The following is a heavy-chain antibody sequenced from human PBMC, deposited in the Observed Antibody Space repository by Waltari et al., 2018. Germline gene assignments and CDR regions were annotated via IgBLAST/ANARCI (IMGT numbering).Heavy chain of an antibody. D-gene: IGHD2-21*01. CDR1: GFTFSNAW. Sequence: EVQLVESGGGLVKPGGSLRLSCAASGFTFSNAWMSWVRQAPGKGLEWVGRIKSKTDGGTTDYAAPVKGRFTISRDDSKNTLYLEMNSLRAEDTAVYYCAKDGAMGVVVIAYGGALFQEWGQGTLVTVSS. CDR3: AKDGAMGVVVIAYGGALFQE. V-gene: IGHV3-15*01. CDR2: IKSKTDGGTT. J-gene: IGHJ1*01.